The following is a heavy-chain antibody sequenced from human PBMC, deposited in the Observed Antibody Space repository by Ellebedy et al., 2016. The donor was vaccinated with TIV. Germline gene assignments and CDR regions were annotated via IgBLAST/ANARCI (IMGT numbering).Heavy chain of an antibody. CDR3: ATDNYRPYYDFWSGPSN. CDR2: ISGSGGST. J-gene: IGHJ4*02. V-gene: IGHV3-23*01. CDR1: GFTFSSYA. Sequence: GGSLRLXXAASGFTFSSYAMSWVRQAPGKGLEWVSAISGSGGSTYYADSVKGRFTISRDNSKNTLYLQMNSLKTEDTAVYYCATDNYRPYYDFWSGPSNWGQGTLVTVSS. D-gene: IGHD3-3*01.